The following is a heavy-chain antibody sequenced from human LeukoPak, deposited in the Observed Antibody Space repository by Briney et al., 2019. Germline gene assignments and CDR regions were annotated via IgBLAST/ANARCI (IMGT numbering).Heavy chain of an antibody. CDR3: ATLSPSIYYYSYYFDS. CDR1: GGTFTTFT. V-gene: IGHV1-69*05. J-gene: IGHJ4*02. CDR2: LVPIYGTV. D-gene: IGHD3-22*01. Sequence: SVKVSCKASGGTFTTFTISWVRQAPGQGLEWMGGLVPIYGTVNYARKFQGSVTITTDESTRTAYLELSSLRSEDTAVYYCATLSPSIYYYSYYFDSWGQGTLVTVSS.